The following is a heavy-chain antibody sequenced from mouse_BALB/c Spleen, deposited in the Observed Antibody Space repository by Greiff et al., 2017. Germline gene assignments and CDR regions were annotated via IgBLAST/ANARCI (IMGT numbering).Heavy chain of an antibody. CDR3: TRGGYGNYHY. CDR2: IYPGSGST. CDR1: GYTFTSYW. D-gene: IGHD2-10*02. Sequence: LQQPGSELVRPGASVKLSCKASGYTFTSYWMHWVKQRPGQGLEWIGNIYPGSGSTNYDEKFKSKATLTVDTSSSTAYMQLSSLTSEDSAVFYCTRGGYGNYHYWGQGTTLTVSS. V-gene: IGHV1S22*01. J-gene: IGHJ2*01.